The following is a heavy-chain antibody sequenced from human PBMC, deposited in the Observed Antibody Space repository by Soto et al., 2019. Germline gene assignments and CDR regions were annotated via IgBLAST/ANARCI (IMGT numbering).Heavy chain of an antibody. V-gene: IGHV1-69*01. D-gene: IGHD6-13*01. CDR1: GGTFSSYA. J-gene: IGHJ4*02. CDR3: AGGPPYFTSTSSRPNLFDY. CDR2: IIPIFGTA. Sequence: SCKASGGTFSSYAISWVRQAPGQGLEWMGGIIPIFGTANYAQKFQGRVTITADESTSTADIERSILRSEDTAGDDCAGGPPYFTSTSSRPNLFDYWGQGPLLT.